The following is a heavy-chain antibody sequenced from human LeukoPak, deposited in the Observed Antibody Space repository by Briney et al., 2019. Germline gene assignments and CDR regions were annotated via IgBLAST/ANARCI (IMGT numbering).Heavy chain of an antibody. Sequence: SETLSLTCTVSGGSISSSSYYWGWIRQPPGKGLEWIGSIYYSGSTYYNPSLKSRVTISVDTSKNQFSLKLSSVTAADTAVYYCAREIAAAGRVYYYYYMDVWGKGTTVTVSS. V-gene: IGHV4-39*07. CDR3: AREIAAAGRVYYYYYMDV. D-gene: IGHD6-13*01. J-gene: IGHJ6*03. CDR2: IYYSGST. CDR1: GGSISSSSYY.